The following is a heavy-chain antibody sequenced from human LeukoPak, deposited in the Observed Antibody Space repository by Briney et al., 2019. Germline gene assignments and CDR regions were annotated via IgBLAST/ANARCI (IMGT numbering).Heavy chain of an antibody. CDR2: IRYDGSNK. D-gene: IGHD3-10*01. J-gene: IGHJ4*02. CDR1: GFTFSSYG. V-gene: IGHV3-30*02. Sequence: GGSLRLSCAASGFTFSSYGMHWVRQAPGKGLEWVAFIRYDGSNKYYADSVKGRFTISRDNSKNTLYLQMNSLRAEDTAVYYCAKGRLWFGEPTPDYWGQGTLVTVSS. CDR3: AKGRLWFGEPTPDY.